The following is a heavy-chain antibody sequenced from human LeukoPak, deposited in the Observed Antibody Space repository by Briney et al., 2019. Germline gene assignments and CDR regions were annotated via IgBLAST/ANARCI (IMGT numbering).Heavy chain of an antibody. J-gene: IGHJ6*02. CDR1: GFTFSKCA. CDR2: ITATGDTA. CDR3: ARLTEPAAIKSGMDV. V-gene: IGHV3-23*01. D-gene: IGHD2-2*01. Sequence: QSGGSLRLSCAASGFTFSKCAMSWVRQAPGKGLEWVAIITATGDTAYYADSVKGRFTISRDNSRNTVYMQMDSLKASDTAMYYCARLTEPAAIKSGMDVWGQGTTVTVSS.